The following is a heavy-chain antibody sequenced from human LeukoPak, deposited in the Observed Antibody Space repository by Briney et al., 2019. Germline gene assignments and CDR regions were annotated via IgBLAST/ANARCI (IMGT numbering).Heavy chain of an antibody. J-gene: IGHJ4*02. CDR2: IYSSGST. CDR3: ARLGVGTRQVVDY. D-gene: IGHD1-26*01. Sequence: SETLSLTCTVSGDSFSSYYWIWIRQPPGQGLELIEYIYSSGSTNYNPSPKSRVTISVDTSKNQFSLRLSSVTAADTAVYYCARLGVGTRQVVDYWGQGTLVTVSS. V-gene: IGHV4-59*01. CDR1: GDSFSSYY.